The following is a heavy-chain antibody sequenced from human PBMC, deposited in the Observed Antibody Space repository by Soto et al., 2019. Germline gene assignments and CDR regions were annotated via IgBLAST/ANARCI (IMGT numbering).Heavy chain of an antibody. Sequence: SETLSLTCAVYGESFSGYIWTWIRQTPGKGLQWTGQINHSGSASYNPSLKSRVTISVHTSNSQFSLELSSVTAADTAVYYCARGLITGSHYSGGWYYFDSWGQGTQVTVSS. CDR3: ARGLITGSHYSGGWYYFDS. CDR2: INHSGSA. V-gene: IGHV4-34*01. J-gene: IGHJ4*02. D-gene: IGHD6-19*01. CDR1: GESFSGYI.